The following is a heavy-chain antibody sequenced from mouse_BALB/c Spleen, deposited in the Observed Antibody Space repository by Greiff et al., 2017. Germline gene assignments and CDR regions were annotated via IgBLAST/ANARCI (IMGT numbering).Heavy chain of an antibody. CDR1: GYAFTSYN. CDR3: AIPYGNYGAWFAY. V-gene: IGHV1S135*01. CDR2: IDPYNGGT. D-gene: IGHD2-1*01. Sequence: EVQLQQSGPELVKPGASVKVSCKASGYAFTSYNMYWVKQSHGKSLEWIGYIDPYNGGTSYNQKFKGKATLTVDKSSSTAYMHLNSLTSEDSAVYYCAIPYGNYGAWFAYWGQGTLVTVSA. J-gene: IGHJ3*01.